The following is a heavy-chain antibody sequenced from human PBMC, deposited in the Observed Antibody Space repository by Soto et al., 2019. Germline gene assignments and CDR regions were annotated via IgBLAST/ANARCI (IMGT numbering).Heavy chain of an antibody. D-gene: IGHD3-10*01. CDR2: IYNSGST. CDR3: ARARITMVREVIKYNMDV. J-gene: IGHJ6*02. CDR1: GGPISSYY. Sequence: SETLSLTCTVSGGPISSYYWSWIRRPPGKGLEWIGYIYNSGSTHSNPSLQSRVTISGDTSKNQFYLKLSSVTAADTGIYYCARARITMVREVIKYNMDVWGQGTTVTVSS. V-gene: IGHV4-59*01.